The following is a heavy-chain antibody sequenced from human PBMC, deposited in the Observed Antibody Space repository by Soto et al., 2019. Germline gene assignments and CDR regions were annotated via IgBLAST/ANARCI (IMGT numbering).Heavy chain of an antibody. D-gene: IGHD3-22*01. CDR2: IHYSGST. Sequence: SETLSLTCTVSGAPISSYYWNWIRQPPGKGLEWIGYIHYSGSTDHHPSLKSRVTISVGTSRNQFSLKLSSVTAADTAVYYCARDTRSYDSSGYFYFDYWGQGALVTVSS. V-gene: IGHV4-59*01. CDR3: ARDTRSYDSSGYFYFDY. CDR1: GAPISSYY. J-gene: IGHJ4*02.